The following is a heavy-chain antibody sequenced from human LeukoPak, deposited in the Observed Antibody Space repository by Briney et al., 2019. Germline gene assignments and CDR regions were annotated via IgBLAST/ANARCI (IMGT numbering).Heavy chain of an antibody. V-gene: IGHV4-59*05. CDR3: ARRKVGADYTDY. Sequence: KASETLSLTCVVSGDSISSYFWSWIRQPPGKGLEWIGGMCYDGKTYYTASLESRVTVSVDMSENQFSLNLHSVTAADTAVYFCARRKVGADYTDYWGQGALVTVSS. J-gene: IGHJ4*02. CDR2: MCYDGKT. D-gene: IGHD1-14*01. CDR1: GDSISSYF.